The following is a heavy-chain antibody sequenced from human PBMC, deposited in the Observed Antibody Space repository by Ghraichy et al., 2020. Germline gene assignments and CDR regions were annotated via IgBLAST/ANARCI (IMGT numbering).Heavy chain of an antibody. CDR1: GGSFSGYY. CDR2: INHSGST. J-gene: IGHJ4*02. D-gene: IGHD3-3*01. Sequence: ESLNISCAVYGGSFSGYYWSWIRQPPGKGLEWIGEINHSGSTNYNPFLKSRVTISVDTSKNQFSLKLSSVTAADTAVYYCARVWPRWMRSGYYGSPFDYWGQGTLVTVSS. CDR3: ARVWPRWMRSGYYGSPFDY. V-gene: IGHV4-34*01.